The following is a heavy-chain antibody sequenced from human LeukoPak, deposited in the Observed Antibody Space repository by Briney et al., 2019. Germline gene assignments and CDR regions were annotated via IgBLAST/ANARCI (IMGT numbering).Heavy chain of an antibody. V-gene: IGHV3-48*01. J-gene: IGHJ6*03. Sequence: GGSLRLSCAASGFTFSSYSMNWVRQAPGKGLEWVSYISSSSTIYYADSVKGRFTISRDNAKNSLYLQMNSLRAEDTAVYYCARDPDKVDYYYMDVWGKGTTVTVSS. CDR1: GFTFSSYS. CDR2: ISSSSTI. CDR3: ARDPDKVDYYYMDV. D-gene: IGHD1-14*01.